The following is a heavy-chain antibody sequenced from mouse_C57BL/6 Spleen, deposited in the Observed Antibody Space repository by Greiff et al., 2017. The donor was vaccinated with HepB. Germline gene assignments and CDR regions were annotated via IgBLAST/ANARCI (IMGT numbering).Heavy chain of an antibody. CDR1: GYSITSGYY. CDR2: ISYDGSN. J-gene: IGHJ1*03. D-gene: IGHD1-1*01. Sequence: ESGPGLVKPSQSLSLTCSVTGYSITSGYYWNWIRQFPGNNLEWMGYISYDGSNNYNPSLKNRISITRDTSKNQFFLKLNSVTTEDTATYYCASLHYYGSSYNWYFDVWGTGTTVTVSS. CDR3: ASLHYYGSSYNWYFDV. V-gene: IGHV3-6*01.